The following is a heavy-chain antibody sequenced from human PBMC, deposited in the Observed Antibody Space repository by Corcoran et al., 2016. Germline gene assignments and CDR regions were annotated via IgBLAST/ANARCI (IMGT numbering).Heavy chain of an antibody. Sequence: QVQLVQSGAEVKKPGASVKVSCKASGYTFTSYYMHWVRQAPGQGLEWMGIINPSGGSTSSAQKFPGRVTMTRDTSTSTVYMELSSLRSEAKAVYYCARDRVAARPTYELDYWCQGTLVTVSA. J-gene: IGHJ4*02. CDR2: INPSGGST. D-gene: IGHD6-6*01. CDR3: ARDRVAARPTYELDY. CDR1: GYTFTSYY. V-gene: IGHV1-46*01.